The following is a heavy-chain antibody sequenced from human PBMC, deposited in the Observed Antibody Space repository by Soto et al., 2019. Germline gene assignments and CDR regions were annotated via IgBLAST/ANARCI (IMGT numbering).Heavy chain of an antibody. CDR1: GGTFGRYA. CDR3: ATDCSGGSCYWASGMDV. D-gene: IGHD2-15*01. Sequence: QVQLEQSGAEVKKPGSSVKVSCKASGGTFGRYAISWVRRAPGQSLEWMGQINAGFGATDLAQMFQGRVTITTDKSTTTVYMELSSLRSDDTAVYYCATDCSGGSCYWASGMDVWGQGTTVTVSS. V-gene: IGHV1-69*06. J-gene: IGHJ6*02. CDR2: INAGFGAT.